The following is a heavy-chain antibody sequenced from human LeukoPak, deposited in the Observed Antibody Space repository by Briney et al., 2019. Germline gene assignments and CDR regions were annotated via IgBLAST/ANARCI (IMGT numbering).Heavy chain of an antibody. V-gene: IGHV4-39*07. Sequence: SSETLSLTCTVSSGSISTSNYYWGWVRQPPGKALEWIGNIFYSGSTYYSPSLKSRVTISLDTSRNQFSLKLSSVTAADTAVYYCARRNGYSYGDWGQGTLVTVSS. J-gene: IGHJ4*02. CDR1: SGSISTSNYY. CDR3: ARRNGYSYGD. D-gene: IGHD5-18*01. CDR2: IFYSGST.